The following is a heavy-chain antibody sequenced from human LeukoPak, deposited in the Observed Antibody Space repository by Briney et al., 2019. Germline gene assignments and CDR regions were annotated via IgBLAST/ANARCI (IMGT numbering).Heavy chain of an antibody. CDR2: ISAYNGKT. CDR1: GYTFTSYG. CDR3: ARVEGIQPWWRGMDV. D-gene: IGHD5-18*01. V-gene: IGHV1-18*04. J-gene: IGHJ6*04. Sequence: GASVKVSCKASGYTFTSYGISWVRHAPGQGLEWMGWISAYNGKTNYAQKLQGRVTMTTDTSTSTAYMELRSLRSDDTAVYYCARVEGIQPWWRGMDVWGKGTTVTVSS.